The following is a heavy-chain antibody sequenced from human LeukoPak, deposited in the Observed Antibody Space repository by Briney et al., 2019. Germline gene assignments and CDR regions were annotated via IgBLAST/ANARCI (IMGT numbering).Heavy chain of an antibody. V-gene: IGHV4-38-2*01. CDR2: IYYSGST. D-gene: IGHD2-2*01. CDR1: GYSIRSGYY. Sequence: PSETLSLTCAVSGYSIRSGYYWGWIRQPPGKGLEWIGSIYYSGSTYYNPSLKSRVTISVDTSKNQFSLKLSSVTAADTAVYYCARHQAQLLFGPTPNFDYWGQGTLVTVSS. J-gene: IGHJ4*02. CDR3: ARHQAQLLFGPTPNFDY.